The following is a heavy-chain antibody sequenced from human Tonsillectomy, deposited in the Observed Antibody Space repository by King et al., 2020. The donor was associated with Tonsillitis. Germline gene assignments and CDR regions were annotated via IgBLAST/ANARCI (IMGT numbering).Heavy chain of an antibody. D-gene: IGHD3-22*01. J-gene: IGHJ4*02. V-gene: IGHV3-7*01. Sequence: DVQLVESGGGLVQPGGSLRLSCAASGFTFSSYWMSWVRQAPGKGLEWVANIKQDGSEKYYVDSVKGRFTISRDNDKNSLYLKMNSLRAEDTAVYYCARETQDYYDSSGYTFDYWGQGTLVTVSS. CDR1: GFTFSSYW. CDR2: IKQDGSEK. CDR3: ARETQDYYDSSGYTFDY.